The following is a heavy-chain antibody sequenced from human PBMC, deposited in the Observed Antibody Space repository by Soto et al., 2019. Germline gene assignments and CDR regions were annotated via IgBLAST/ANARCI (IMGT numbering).Heavy chain of an antibody. Sequence: GGSLRLSCAASGFTFSSYAMSWVRQAPGKGLEWVSAISGNGGSTYYADSVKGRFTISRDNSKNTLYLQMNRLRAEDTPVYSCAKARPASRLLFRCHFFDSWGQGTPVTVSS. J-gene: IGHJ4*02. CDR1: GFTFSSYA. CDR3: AKARPASRLLFRCHFFDS. V-gene: IGHV3-23*01. D-gene: IGHD2-21*02. CDR2: ISGNGGST.